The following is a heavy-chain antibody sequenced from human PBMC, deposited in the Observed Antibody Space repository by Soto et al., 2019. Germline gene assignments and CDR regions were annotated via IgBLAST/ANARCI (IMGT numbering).Heavy chain of an antibody. Sequence: QVHLQESGPGLVKPSETLSLTCTVSGGSISSGDYFWSWIRQPPGKGLEWIAYIYSNGSPYYNPSLKSRVTISLDTSKNQFALKLSSVTAADMAVYFCAREVGQTSSSDAFDIWGQGTMVTVSS. CDR1: GGSISSGDYF. D-gene: IGHD6-6*01. CDR2: IYSNGSP. V-gene: IGHV4-30-4*01. J-gene: IGHJ3*02. CDR3: AREVGQTSSSDAFDI.